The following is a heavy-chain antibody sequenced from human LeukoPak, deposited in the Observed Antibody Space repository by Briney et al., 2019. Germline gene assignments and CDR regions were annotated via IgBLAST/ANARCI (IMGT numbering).Heavy chain of an antibody. J-gene: IGHJ4*02. CDR3: ARDGGMTTVATFEYYFDY. Sequence: PGGSLRLSCAASGFTFSSYSMNWVRQAPGRGLEWVSSISSSSSYIYYADSVKGRFTISRDNAKNSLYLQMNSLRAEDTAVYYCARDGGMTTVATFEYYFDYWGQGTLVTVSS. V-gene: IGHV3-21*01. CDR2: ISSSSSYI. CDR1: GFTFSSYS. D-gene: IGHD4-17*01.